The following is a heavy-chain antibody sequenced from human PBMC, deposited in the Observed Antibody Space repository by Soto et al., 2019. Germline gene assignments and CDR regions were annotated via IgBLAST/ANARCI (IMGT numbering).Heavy chain of an antibody. V-gene: IGHV4-34*01. Sequence: SETLSLTCAVYCGSFSGYYWSWIRQPPGKGLEWIGEINHSGSTNYNPSLKSRVTISVDTSKNQFSLKLSSVTAADTAVYYCARVGKIRNGIVVVVAATRGYYYYMDVWGKGTTVTVSS. CDR2: INHSGST. CDR1: CGSFSGYY. J-gene: IGHJ6*03. D-gene: IGHD2-15*01. CDR3: ARVGKIRNGIVVVVAATRGYYYYMDV.